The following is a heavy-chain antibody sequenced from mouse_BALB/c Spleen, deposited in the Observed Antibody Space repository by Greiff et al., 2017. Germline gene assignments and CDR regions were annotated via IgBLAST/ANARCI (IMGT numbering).Heavy chain of an antibody. CDR1: GFSLTSYG. J-gene: IGHJ4*01. Sequence: VKLMESGPGLVAPSQCLSITCTVSGFSLTSYGVHWVRQPPGKGLEWLGVICAGGRTNYNSALMSRLSIITDNSTSQVFLKMNSLQTDDTAMYYCARERGSYAMDYWGQGTSVTVSS. V-gene: IGHV2-9*02. CDR3: ARERGSYAMDY. CDR2: ICAGGRT.